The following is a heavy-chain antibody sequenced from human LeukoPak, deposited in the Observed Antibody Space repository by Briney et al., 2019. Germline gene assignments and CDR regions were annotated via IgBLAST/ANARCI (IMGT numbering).Heavy chain of an antibody. V-gene: IGHV4-59*01. D-gene: IGHD3-16*01. CDR2: IYYSGST. Sequence: SETLSLTCTVSGGSLSSYYWSWIRQPPGKGLEWIGYIYYSGSTNYYPSLKSRVTISVDTSKNQFSLKLSSVTAADTAVYYCARETSQKGAHYMDVWGKGTTVTISS. CDR3: ARETSQKGAHYMDV. CDR1: GGSLSSYY. J-gene: IGHJ6*03.